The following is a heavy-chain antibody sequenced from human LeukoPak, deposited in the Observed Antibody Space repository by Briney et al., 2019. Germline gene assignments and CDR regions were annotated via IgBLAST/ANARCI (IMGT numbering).Heavy chain of an antibody. D-gene: IGHD5-12*01. V-gene: IGHV4-39*01. CDR1: GGSISSSSYY. CDR3: ARQGGSVLHYSDY. CDR2: IYYSGST. J-gene: IGHJ4*02. Sequence: SETLSLTCTVSGGSISSSSYYWGWIRQPQGKGLEWIGSIYYSGSTYYNPSLKSRVTISVDTSKNQFSLKLSSVTAADTAVYYCARQGGSVLHYSDYWGQGTLVTVSS.